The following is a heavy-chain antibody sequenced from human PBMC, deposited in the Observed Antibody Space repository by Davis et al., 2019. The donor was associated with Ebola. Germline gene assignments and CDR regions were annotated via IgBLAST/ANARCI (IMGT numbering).Heavy chain of an antibody. D-gene: IGHD4-11*01. Sequence: PGGSLRLSCAASGFTFSNYWMSWVRQAPGKGLEWVANMTEGGSEKDYVDSVKGRFSISRDNAKNSLYLQMNSLRPEDTALYFCAKDLWTTVLTGPSFDYWGQGTLVTVSS. CDR3: AKDLWTTVLTGPSFDY. V-gene: IGHV3-7*03. CDR2: MTEGGSEK. J-gene: IGHJ4*02. CDR1: GFTFSNYW.